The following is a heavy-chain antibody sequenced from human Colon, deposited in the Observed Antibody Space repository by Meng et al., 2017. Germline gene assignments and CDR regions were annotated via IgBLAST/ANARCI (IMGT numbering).Heavy chain of an antibody. V-gene: IGHV3-33*01. J-gene: IGHJ4*02. CDR1: GFSFVPYG. D-gene: IGHD4-23*01. Sequence: QVELGVSGGGVCQCGMSLRVCLVSFGFSFVPYGMLWVRPAPGKGLEWLAVIWYDGSNKYYADSVKGRFTVSRDNPKNTVYLQMNSLRAEDTAVYYCARDDGVNSAVYWGQGTLVTVSS. CDR2: IWYDGSNK. CDR3: ARDDGVNSAVY.